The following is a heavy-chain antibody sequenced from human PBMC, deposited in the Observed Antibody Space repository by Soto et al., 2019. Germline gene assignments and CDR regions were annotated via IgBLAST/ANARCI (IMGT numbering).Heavy chain of an antibody. CDR3: SRDRGGYRDTGALDP. V-gene: IGHV4-30-4*01. CDR1: GGSISSGDYY. J-gene: IGHJ5*02. Sequence: QVQLQESGPGLVKPSQTLSLTCTVSGGSISSGDYYWSWIRQPPGKGLEWIGYIYYSGSTYYNPSLKSRVNISIDTSKNRFSLKLTSVAAADTAVYYCSRDRGGYRDTGALDPWGQGTLVTVSS. D-gene: IGHD3-16*02. CDR2: IYYSGST.